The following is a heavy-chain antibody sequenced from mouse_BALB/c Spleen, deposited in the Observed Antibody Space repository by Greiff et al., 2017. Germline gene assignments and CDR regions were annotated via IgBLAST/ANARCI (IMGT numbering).Heavy chain of an antibody. CDR2: IYPGSGST. V-gene: IGHV1S22*01. CDR3: TREIGKVRRGYFDY. J-gene: IGHJ2*01. CDR1: GYTFTSYW. Sequence: LQQPGSELVRPGASVKLSCKASGYTFTSYWMHWVKQRPGQGLEWIGNIYPGSGSTNYDEKFKSKATLTVDTSSSTAYMQLSSLTSEDSVVYYCTREIGKVRRGYFDYWGQGTTLTVSS. D-gene: IGHD2-14*01.